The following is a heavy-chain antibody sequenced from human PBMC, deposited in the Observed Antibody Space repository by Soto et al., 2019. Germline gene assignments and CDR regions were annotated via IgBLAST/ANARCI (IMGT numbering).Heavy chain of an antibody. V-gene: IGHV1-18*01. CDR3: ATTDLGVRVVTPSFDS. CDR2: ISAYNGNT. D-gene: IGHD3-10*01. CDR1: GYTFTSYG. J-gene: IGHJ4*02. Sequence: QVQLVQSGAEVKKPGASVKVSCKASGYTFTSYGISWVRQAPGQGLEWMGWISAYNGNTNYAQKLQGRVTMTTDTSTSPAYMELRSLRSDATAVYYCATTDLGVRVVTPSFDSWGQGTLVTVSS.